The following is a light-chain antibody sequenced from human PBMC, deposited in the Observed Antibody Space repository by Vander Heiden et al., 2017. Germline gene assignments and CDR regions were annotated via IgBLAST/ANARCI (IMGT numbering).Light chain of an antibody. J-gene: IGKJ1*01. Sequence: EIVITQSPATLSVSPGERATLSCRASRSISRNLAWYQQKPGQAPRLLIYGASARATGVTDRFSGSGSGTEFTLTISSLQSVDSAVYYCQQYNNWPPSWTFGQGTKVEV. CDR3: QQYNNWPPSWT. CDR2: GAS. CDR1: RSISRN. V-gene: IGKV3-15*01.